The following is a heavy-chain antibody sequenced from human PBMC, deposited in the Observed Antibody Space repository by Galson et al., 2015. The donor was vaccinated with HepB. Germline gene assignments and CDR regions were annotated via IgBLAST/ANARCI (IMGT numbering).Heavy chain of an antibody. D-gene: IGHD3-3*01. V-gene: IGHV4-4*07. CDR3: ARDLKWDQGWFDP. J-gene: IGHJ5*02. CDR2: VYTSGTT. CDR1: GGSISSYY. Sequence: LSLTCTVSGGSISSYYWSWIRQPAGKGLEWIGRVYTSGTTNHNPSLKSRVTMSVDTSKNQFSLKLSSVTAADTAVYYCARDLKWDQGWFDPWGQGTLVTVSS.